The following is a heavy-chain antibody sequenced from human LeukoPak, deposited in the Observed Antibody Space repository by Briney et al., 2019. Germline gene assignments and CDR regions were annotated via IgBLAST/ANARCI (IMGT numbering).Heavy chain of an antibody. Sequence: SETLSLTCTVSGGSISSYYWSWIRQPPGKGLEWIGYIYYSGSTNYNPSLKSRVTISVDTSENQFSLKLSSVTAADTAVYYCARDKGVGGAFDIWGQGTMVTVSS. D-gene: IGHD3-10*01. V-gene: IGHV4-59*01. CDR2: IYYSGST. CDR3: ARDKGVGGAFDI. CDR1: GGSISSYY. J-gene: IGHJ3*02.